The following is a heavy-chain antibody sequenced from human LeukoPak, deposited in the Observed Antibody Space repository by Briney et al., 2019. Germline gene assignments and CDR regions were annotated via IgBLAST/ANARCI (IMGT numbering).Heavy chain of an antibody. D-gene: IGHD3-9*01. CDR2: IYYSGST. CDR3: ARGGEARVLRYFDWSGFDY. CDR1: GGSISSYY. V-gene: IGHV4-59*01. Sequence: PSETLSLTCTVSGGSISSYYWSWTRQPPGKGLEWIGYIYYSGSTNYNPSLKSRVTISVDTSKNQFSLKLSSVTAADTAVYYCARGGEARVLRYFDWSGFDYWGQGTLVTVSS. J-gene: IGHJ4*02.